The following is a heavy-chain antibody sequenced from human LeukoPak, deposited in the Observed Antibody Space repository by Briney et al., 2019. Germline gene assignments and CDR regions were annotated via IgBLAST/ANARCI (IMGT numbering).Heavy chain of an antibody. CDR2: IIPILGIA. V-gene: IGHV1-69*04. Sequence: SVKVSCKASGGTFSSYAISWVRQAPGQGLEWMGRIIPILGIANYAQKFQGRVTITADKSTSTAYMELSSLRSEDTAVYYCARALLGSYYDSSGYYFDYWGQGTLVTVSS. CDR3: ARALLGSYYDSSGYYFDY. CDR1: GGTFSSYA. J-gene: IGHJ4*02. D-gene: IGHD3-22*01.